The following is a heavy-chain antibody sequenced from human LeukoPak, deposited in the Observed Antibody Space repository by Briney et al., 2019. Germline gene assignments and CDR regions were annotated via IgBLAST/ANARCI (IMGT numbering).Heavy chain of an antibody. CDR2: IHSSGYT. J-gene: IGHJ6*03. D-gene: IGHD2-2*01. CDR1: GGSFSSYY. CDR3: ARLSWHCSSTSCPASMDV. Sequence: SETLSLTCTVYGGSFSSYYWSWIRQPPGQGLEWIAYIHSSGYTNYNPSLKSRVTISVDTSKNQFSLKLSSVTAADTAVYYCARLSWHCSSTSCPASMDVWGKGSTVTVSS. V-gene: IGHV4-4*09.